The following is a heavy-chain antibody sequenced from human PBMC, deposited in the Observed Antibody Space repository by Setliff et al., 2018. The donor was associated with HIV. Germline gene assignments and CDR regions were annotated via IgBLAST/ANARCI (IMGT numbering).Heavy chain of an antibody. CDR3: ASSLNGDSEPWYFDL. D-gene: IGHD4-17*01. CDR2: IYYSGSTSGGT. V-gene: IGHV4-59*01. Sequence: SETLSLTCTVSGVSITSYFWSWIRQPPGKGLEWIGFIYYSGSTSGGTNYNPSLKSRVTISRDTSKNQFSLNLSSVTAADTAVYYCASSLNGDSEPWYFDLWGRGTLVTVSS. CDR1: GVSITSYF. J-gene: IGHJ2*01.